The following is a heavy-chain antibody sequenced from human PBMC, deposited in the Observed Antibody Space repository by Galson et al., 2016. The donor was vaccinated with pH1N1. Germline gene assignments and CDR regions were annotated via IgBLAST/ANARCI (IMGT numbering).Heavy chain of an antibody. D-gene: IGHD4-17*01. CDR3: ARIFYGDYTNYFDD. J-gene: IGHJ4*02. CDR2: IDWDDDK. V-gene: IGHV2-70*01. CDR1: GFSLSTSGMC. Sequence: PALVKPTQTLTLTCTFSGFSLSTSGMCVSWIRQPPGKALEWLALIDWDDDKYYSTSLKTRLTISKDTSKNQLVLTMTNMDPVDTATYYCARIFYGDYTNYFDDWGQGTLVTVSS.